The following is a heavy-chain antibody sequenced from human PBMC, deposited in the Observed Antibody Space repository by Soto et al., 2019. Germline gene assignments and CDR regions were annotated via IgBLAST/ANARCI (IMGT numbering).Heavy chain of an antibody. CDR1: GFTFSSYW. J-gene: IGHJ6*02. V-gene: IGHV3-74*01. Sequence: GGSLRLSCAASGFTFSSYWMHWVRQAPGKGLVWVSRINSDGSSTSYADSVKGRFTISRDNAKNTLYLQMNSLRAEDTAVYYCAKEFPEDSSGYSGMDVWGQGTTVTVSS. CDR2: INSDGSST. D-gene: IGHD3-22*01. CDR3: AKEFPEDSSGYSGMDV.